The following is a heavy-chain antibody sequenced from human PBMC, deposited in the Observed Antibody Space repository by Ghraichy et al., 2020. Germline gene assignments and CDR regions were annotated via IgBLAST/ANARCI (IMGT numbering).Heavy chain of an antibody. Sequence: GGSLRLSCAASGFTFSSYAMHWVRQAPGKGLEWVAVISYDGSNKYYADSVKGRFTISRDNSKNTLYLQMNSLRAEDTAVYYCVPLAPPLGRFGDLGFDYWGQGTLVTVSS. CDR2: ISYDGSNK. CDR1: GFTFSSYA. CDR3: VPLAPPLGRFGDLGFDY. V-gene: IGHV3-30-3*01. J-gene: IGHJ4*02. D-gene: IGHD3-10*01.